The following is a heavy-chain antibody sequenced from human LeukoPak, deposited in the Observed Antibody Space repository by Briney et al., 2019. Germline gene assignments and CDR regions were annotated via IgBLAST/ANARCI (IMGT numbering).Heavy chain of an antibody. Sequence: SVKVSCKASGGTFSSYAISWVRQAPGQGLEWMGRIIPILGIANYAQKFQGRVTITADKSTSTAYMELSSLRSEDTAVYYCARGRGRIWDIVVLPAAPHYGMDVWGQGTTATVSS. CDR1: GGTFSSYA. CDR3: ARGRGRIWDIVVLPAAPHYGMDV. D-gene: IGHD2-2*01. J-gene: IGHJ6*02. V-gene: IGHV1-69*04. CDR2: IIPILGIA.